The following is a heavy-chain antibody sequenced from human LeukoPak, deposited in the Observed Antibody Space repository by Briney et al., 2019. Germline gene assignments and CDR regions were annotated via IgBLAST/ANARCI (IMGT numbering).Heavy chain of an antibody. CDR2: INPSGGST. J-gene: IGHJ4*02. Sequence: ASVKVSCKASGYTFTSYYMHWVRQAPGQGLEWMGIINPSGGSTSYAQKFQGRVTMTRDTSTSTVYMELSSLRSEDTAVYYCARKYYYDSSGYYYVPPAYGYYFDYWGQGTLVTVSS. CDR3: ARKYYYDSSGYYYVPPAYGYYFDY. D-gene: IGHD3-22*01. CDR1: GYTFTSYY. V-gene: IGHV1-46*01.